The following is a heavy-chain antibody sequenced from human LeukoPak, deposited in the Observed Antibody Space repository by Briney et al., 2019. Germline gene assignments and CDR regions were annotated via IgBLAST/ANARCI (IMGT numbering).Heavy chain of an antibody. J-gene: IGHJ4*02. Sequence: GGSLRLYCSASEFTFSGYWMKWVRQAPGKGPVWVANINQDGSEKQYVDSVKGSFTISRDNAKNSLFLQMNSLRVEDTAVFYCERDGFVGAADYWGQGTLVTVSS. CDR3: ERDGFVGAADY. V-gene: IGHV3-7*01. CDR1: EFTFSGYW. D-gene: IGHD6-13*01. CDR2: INQDGSEK.